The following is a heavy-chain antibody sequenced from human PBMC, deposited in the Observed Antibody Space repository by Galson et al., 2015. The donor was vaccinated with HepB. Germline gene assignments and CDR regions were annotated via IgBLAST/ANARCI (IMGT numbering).Heavy chain of an antibody. CDR3: AREEIDYGLKDFDY. J-gene: IGHJ4*02. Sequence: SVKVSCKASGYTFTDYYIHWVRQAPGQGLEWMGRINPNSGGTKYAQKFQGRVTMSRDTSITTAYMELSRLRPDDTAVYYCAREEIDYGLKDFDYWGQGTLVTVSS. V-gene: IGHV1-2*06. D-gene: IGHD4-17*01. CDR1: GYTFTDYY. CDR2: INPNSGGT.